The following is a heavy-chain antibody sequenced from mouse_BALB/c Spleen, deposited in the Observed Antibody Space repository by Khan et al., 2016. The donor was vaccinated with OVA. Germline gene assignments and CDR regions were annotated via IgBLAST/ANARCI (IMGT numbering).Heavy chain of an antibody. D-gene: IGHD2-1*01. V-gene: IGHV1-5*01. J-gene: IGHJ2*01. CDR2: IYPGNSDT. CDR1: GYTFTNYW. Sequence: VQLKQSGTVLARPGASVKMSCKGSGYTFTNYWMHWVKQRPGQGLEWIGVIYPGNSDTNYNQKFKGKAKLTAVTSTSTAYMELNSLTNEDSAYYYCTRNGFGNYESWDYWGQGTTLTVSS. CDR3: TRNGFGNYESWDY.